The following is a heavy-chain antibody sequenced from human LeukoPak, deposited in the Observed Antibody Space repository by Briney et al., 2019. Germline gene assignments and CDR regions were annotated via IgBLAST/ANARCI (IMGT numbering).Heavy chain of an antibody. CDR2: IKQDRSEK. D-gene: IGHD6-19*01. J-gene: IGHJ3*02. V-gene: IGHV3-7*01. CDR3: ARYGSGKEDDAFDI. Sequence: PGGSLRLSCAASGFTFSSYWMSWVRQAPGKGLEWVANIKQDRSEKYYVDSVKGRFTISRDNAKNSLYLQMNSLRAEDTAVYYCARYGSGKEDDAFDIWGQGTMVTVSS. CDR1: GFTFSSYW.